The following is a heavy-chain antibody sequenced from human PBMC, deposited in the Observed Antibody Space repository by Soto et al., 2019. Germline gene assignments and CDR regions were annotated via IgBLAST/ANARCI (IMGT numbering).Heavy chain of an antibody. CDR3: ASSVLVTSTMNYFDL. CDR2: IDPTDSYT. J-gene: IGHJ4*02. V-gene: IGHV5-10-1*01. CDR1: GYNFSDYW. D-gene: IGHD2-8*02. Sequence: GESLKISCQSSGYNFSDYWINWVRQVPGKGLEWLGRIDPTDSYTRYGPSFRGHVTISLDKSINTVYLQWSSLKASDTAIYFCASSVLVTSTMNYFDLWGQGTLVTVSS.